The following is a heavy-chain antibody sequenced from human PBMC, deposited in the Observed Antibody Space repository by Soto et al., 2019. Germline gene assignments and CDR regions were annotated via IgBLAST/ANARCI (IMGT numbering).Heavy chain of an antibody. CDR1: GGSFSGYY. V-gene: IGHV4-34*01. J-gene: IGHJ4*02. D-gene: IGHD2-2*01. CDR2: INHSGST. CDR3: ARRRGGYQLAH. Sequence: QVQLQQWGAGLLKPSETLSLTCAVYGGSFSGYYWSWIRQPPGKGLEWIGEINHSGSTNYNPSLKSRVTISVDTSKNQFSLKRSSVTAADTAVYYCARRRGGYQLAHWGEGTLVTVSS.